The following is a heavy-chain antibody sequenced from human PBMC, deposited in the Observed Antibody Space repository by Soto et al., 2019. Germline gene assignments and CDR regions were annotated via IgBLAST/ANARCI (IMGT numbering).Heavy chain of an antibody. J-gene: IGHJ4*02. Sequence: GGSLRLSCAASGFTFSSYAMSWVRQAPGKGLEWVSSISGIGHSTSYADSVKGRFTISRDNSKNTLFLQMSSLRAEDTAVYYCAKRIMATIGHFDSWGQGTLVTVSS. CDR1: GFTFSSYA. D-gene: IGHD5-12*01. V-gene: IGHV3-23*01. CDR2: ISGIGHST. CDR3: AKRIMATIGHFDS.